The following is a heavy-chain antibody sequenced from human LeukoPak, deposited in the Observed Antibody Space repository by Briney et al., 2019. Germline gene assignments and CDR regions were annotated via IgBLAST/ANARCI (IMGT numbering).Heavy chain of an antibody. D-gene: IGHD2-15*01. V-gene: IGHV4-59*08. Sequence: PSETLSLTCTVSGGSISSYYWSWIRQPPGKGLEWIGYIYYSGSTNYNPSLKSRVTISVDTSKNQFSLKLSSVTAADTAVYYCARCHCSGGSCYSGYYYMDVWGKGTTVTVSS. J-gene: IGHJ6*03. CDR3: ARCHCSGGSCYSGYYYMDV. CDR1: GGSISSYY. CDR2: IYYSGST.